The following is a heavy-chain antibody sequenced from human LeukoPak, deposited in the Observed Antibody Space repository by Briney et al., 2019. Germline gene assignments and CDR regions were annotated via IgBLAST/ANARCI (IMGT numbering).Heavy chain of an antibody. D-gene: IGHD3/OR15-3a*01. CDR1: GFTLSSYW. J-gene: IGHJ3*01. V-gene: IGHV3-74*01. CDR2: INNDGSGT. CDR3: ARGGLDHAFDL. Sequence: PGGSLRLSCAASGFTLSSYWMYWVRQAPGKGLEYVSRINNDGSGTTYADSVKGRFTISRDNAKSTVYLKMNSLRPEDTAMFYCARGGLDHAFDLWGQGTMVSVSS.